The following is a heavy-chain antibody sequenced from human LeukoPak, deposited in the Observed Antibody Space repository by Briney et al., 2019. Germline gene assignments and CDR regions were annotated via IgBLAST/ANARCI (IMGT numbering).Heavy chain of an antibody. J-gene: IGHJ4*02. D-gene: IGHD7-27*01. CDR3: ARHLGTYSDH. CDR2: INSDGSST. CDR1: GFTFSGYW. Sequence: QPGGSLRLSCAASGFTFSGYWMYWVRQAPGKGLVWVSLINSDGSSTNYADSVKGRFTISRDNAKNTLYLQVNSLRADDSAVYYCARHLGTYSDHWGQGTLSPSPQ. V-gene: IGHV3-74*01.